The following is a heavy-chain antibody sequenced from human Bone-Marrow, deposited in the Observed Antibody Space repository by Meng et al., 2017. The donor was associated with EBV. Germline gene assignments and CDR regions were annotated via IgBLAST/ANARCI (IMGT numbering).Heavy chain of an antibody. D-gene: IGHD1-26*01. CDR3: ARVSVGATFFDY. CDR1: GCSISSSSYY. J-gene: IGHJ4*02. V-gene: IGHV4-39*07. CDR2: IYYSGST. Sequence: QLQLQEAGPGLGKPSATPSRTFTVSGCSISSSSYYWGWIRQPPGKGLEWIGSIYYSGSTYYNPSLKSRVTISVDTSKNQFSLKLSSVTAADTAVYYCARVSVGATFFDYWGQGTLVTVSS.